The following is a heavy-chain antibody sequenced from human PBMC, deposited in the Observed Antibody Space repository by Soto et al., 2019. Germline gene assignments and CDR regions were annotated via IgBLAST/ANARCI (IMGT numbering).Heavy chain of an antibody. CDR2: ISYDGSNK. D-gene: IGHD2-2*02. CDR3: ARGGNIGVVRAGIGEDWCGR. Sequence: PGGSLRLSCAASGFTFSSYAKHWARQPPGKGLEWVAVISYDGSNKYYADSVKGRFTISRDNSKNTMYLQMNSLRAEDTAVYYFARGGNIGVVRAGIGEDWCGRWGKGSRVTVSS. CDR1: GFTFSSYA. V-gene: IGHV3-30-3*01. J-gene: IGHJ5*02.